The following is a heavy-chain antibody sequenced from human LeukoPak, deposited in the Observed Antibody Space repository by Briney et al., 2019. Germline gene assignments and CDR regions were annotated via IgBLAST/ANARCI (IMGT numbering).Heavy chain of an antibody. D-gene: IGHD1-14*01. J-gene: IGHJ3*02. V-gene: IGHV3-30*02. CDR3: AKSRAPTADPDAFDI. Sequence: PGGSLRLSCAASGFIFSNYGIHWVCQAPGKGLEWVAFIRYGGRGGTNEYYGESVKGRFTISRDNSKNSVYLQMNTLRVEDTAIYYCAKSRAPTADPDAFDIWGQGTMVTVSS. CDR2: IRYGGRGGTNE. CDR1: GFIFSNYG.